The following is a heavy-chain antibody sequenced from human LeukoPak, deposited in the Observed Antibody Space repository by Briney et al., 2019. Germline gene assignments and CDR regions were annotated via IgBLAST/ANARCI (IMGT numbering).Heavy chain of an antibody. J-gene: IGHJ4*02. CDR2: IYYSGST. CDR1: ADSISSYY. CDR3: ASAPNDYSFDY. Sequence: SETLSLTCTFSADSISSYYWSWIRQPPGQGLEWIGYIYYSGSTNYNPSLKSRVTISIDTSKNQFSLKLSAVTAADTAVYYCASAPNDYSFDYWGQGNLVTVSS. D-gene: IGHD2-8*01. V-gene: IGHV4-59*01.